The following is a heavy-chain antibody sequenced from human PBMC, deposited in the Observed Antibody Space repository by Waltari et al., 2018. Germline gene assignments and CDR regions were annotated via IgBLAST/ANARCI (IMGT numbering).Heavy chain of an antibody. J-gene: IGHJ5*02. CDR3: ARLWYYDFWSGYWGWFDP. Sequence: QLQLQESGPGLVKPSETLSLTCTVSGGSISSSSYYWGWIRQPPGKGLEWIGSIYYSGGTYYNPSLKSRVTISVDTSKNQFSLKLSSVTAADTAVYYCARLWYYDFWSGYWGWFDPWGQGTLVTVSS. CDR1: GGSISSSSYY. V-gene: IGHV4-39*01. D-gene: IGHD3-3*01. CDR2: IYYSGGT.